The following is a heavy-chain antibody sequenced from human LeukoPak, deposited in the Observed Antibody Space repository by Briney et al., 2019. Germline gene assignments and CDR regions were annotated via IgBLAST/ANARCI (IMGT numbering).Heavy chain of an antibody. CDR3: ATNYYGSGSYY. CDR2: ISSSGSPM. CDR1: GFTFRSYE. J-gene: IGHJ4*02. Sequence: QSGGSLRLSCGTSGFTFRSYEMTWVRQAPGEGLECVSYISSSGSPMYYADSVKGRFTISRDNAKNSLYLQMNSLRVDDTAVYYCATNYYGSGSYYWGQGTLVTVSS. D-gene: IGHD3-10*01. V-gene: IGHV3-48*03.